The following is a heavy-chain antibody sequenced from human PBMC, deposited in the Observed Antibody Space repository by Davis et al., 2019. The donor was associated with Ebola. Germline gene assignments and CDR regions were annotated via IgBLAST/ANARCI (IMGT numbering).Heavy chain of an antibody. Sequence: GGSLRLSCAASGFTFGTSAMSWFRQAPGKGPEWVSSISINGGRIFYAASVKGRFTISRDNSMDTLYLQMNSLRDEDTAVYSCAKGFTHSFGSQWGQGTRVTVSS. J-gene: IGHJ4*02. V-gene: IGHV3-23*01. CDR1: GFTFGTSA. CDR2: ISINGGRI. D-gene: IGHD3-10*01. CDR3: AKGFTHSFGSQ.